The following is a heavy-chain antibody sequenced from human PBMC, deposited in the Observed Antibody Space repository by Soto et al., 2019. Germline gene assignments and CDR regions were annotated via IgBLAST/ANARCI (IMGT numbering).Heavy chain of an antibody. D-gene: IGHD3-3*01. CDR2: ISYDGSNK. V-gene: IGHV3-30-3*01. Sequence: GGSLRLSCAASGFTFSSSAMHWVSQAPGKGLEWVAVISYDGSNKYYADSVKGRFTISRDNSKNTLYLQMNSLRAEDTAVYYYARDKRDLRFLEWSYYFDYWGQGTLVTVSS. CDR3: ARDKRDLRFLEWSYYFDY. CDR1: GFTFSSSA. J-gene: IGHJ4*02.